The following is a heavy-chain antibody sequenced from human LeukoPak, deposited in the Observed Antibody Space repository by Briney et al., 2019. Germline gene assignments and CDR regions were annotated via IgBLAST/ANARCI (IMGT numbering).Heavy chain of an antibody. CDR2: IYPGDSDT. Sequence: GESLKISCKGSGYSFTSYWIGWVRQMPGKGLEWMGIIYPGDSDTRYSPSFQGQVTISADKSISAAYLQWSSLKASDTAMYYCAKCRAADGPLVAFDIWGQGTTVTVSS. J-gene: IGHJ3*02. CDR3: AKCRAADGPLVAFDI. V-gene: IGHV5-51*01. D-gene: IGHD6-13*01. CDR1: GYSFTSYW.